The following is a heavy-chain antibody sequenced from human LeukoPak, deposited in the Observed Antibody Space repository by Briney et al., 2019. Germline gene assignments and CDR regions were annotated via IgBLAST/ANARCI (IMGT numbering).Heavy chain of an antibody. CDR1: GYTLTELS. V-gene: IGHV1-24*01. J-gene: IGHJ6*03. CDR3: ARGMEPYYYMDV. D-gene: IGHD1-26*01. Sequence: GASVKVSCKVSGYTLTELSMHWVRQAPGKGLEWVGGFDPEDGETIYAQKFQGRVTMTEDTSTDTAYMELSSLRSDDTAVYYCARGMEPYYYMDVWGKGTTVTVSS. CDR2: FDPEDGET.